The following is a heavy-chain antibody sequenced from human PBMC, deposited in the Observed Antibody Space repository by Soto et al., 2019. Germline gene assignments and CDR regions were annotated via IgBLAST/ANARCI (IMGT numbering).Heavy chain of an antibody. CDR1: GYTFTSYY. J-gene: IGHJ4*02. CDR3: ARGLYCGGDCYPYYFDY. Sequence: ASVKVSCKASGYTFTSYYMHWVRQAPGQGLEWMGIINPSGGSTSYAQKFQGRVTMTRDTSTSTVYMELSSLRSEDTAVYYCARGLYCGGDCYPYYFDYWGQGTLVTVSS. CDR2: INPSGGST. V-gene: IGHV1-46*01. D-gene: IGHD2-21*02.